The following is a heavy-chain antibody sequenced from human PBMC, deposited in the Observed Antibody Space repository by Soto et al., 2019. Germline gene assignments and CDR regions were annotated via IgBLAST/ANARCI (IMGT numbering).Heavy chain of an antibody. Sequence: SETLSLTCTVSGDSLSGYYWSWIRQPPGKGLEWIGYIYYSGSTNYNPSLKSRVTISVDTSKNQFSLKLSSVTAADTAVYYCARDPRYCSGGSCYSNGMDVWGQGTTVTVSS. D-gene: IGHD2-15*01. CDR2: IYYSGST. CDR1: GDSLSGYY. CDR3: ARDPRYCSGGSCYSNGMDV. V-gene: IGHV4-59*01. J-gene: IGHJ6*02.